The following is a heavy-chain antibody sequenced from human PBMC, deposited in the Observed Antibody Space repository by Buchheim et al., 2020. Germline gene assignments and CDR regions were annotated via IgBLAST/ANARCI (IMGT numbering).Heavy chain of an antibody. CDR3: AVTNWFNP. D-gene: IGHD4-17*01. Sequence: EVQVVESGGGLVQPGGSLRLSCAASGFTFSDYWMSWVRQAPGKGLEWVANIIRDGSEKYYVYSVKGRFTISSDNARNILYLQMNSLRVEDTAVYYCAVTNWFNPWGQGTL. CDR1: GFTFSDYW. J-gene: IGHJ5*02. CDR2: IIRDGSEK. V-gene: IGHV3-7*01.